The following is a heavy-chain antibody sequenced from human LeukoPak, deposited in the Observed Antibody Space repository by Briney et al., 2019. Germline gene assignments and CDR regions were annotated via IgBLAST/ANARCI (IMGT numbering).Heavy chain of an antibody. Sequence: SETLSLTCTVSGGSISSRTYYWGWIRQPPGKGLEWIGSIYYSGSTYYNPSLKSRVTISVDTSKNQFSLKLSSVTAADTAVYYCASGYSGSYYHYWGQGTLVTVSS. CDR1: GGSISSRTYY. J-gene: IGHJ4*02. CDR2: IYYSGST. CDR3: ASGYSGSYYHY. V-gene: IGHV4-39*07. D-gene: IGHD1-26*01.